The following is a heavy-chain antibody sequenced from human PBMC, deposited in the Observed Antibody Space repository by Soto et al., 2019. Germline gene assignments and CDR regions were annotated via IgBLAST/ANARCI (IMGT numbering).Heavy chain of an antibody. CDR3: ARGPAKIPDYYYYYGIDV. CDR2: ISAYNGNT. Sequence: ASVKVSCKASGYTFTSYGISWVRQAPGQGLEWMGWISAYNGNTDYAQKLQGRVTMTTDTSTSTAYMELRSLRSDDTAVYYCARGPAKIPDYYYYYGIDVWGQGTTVTVSS. D-gene: IGHD2-2*02. CDR1: GYTFTSYG. J-gene: IGHJ6*02. V-gene: IGHV1-18*01.